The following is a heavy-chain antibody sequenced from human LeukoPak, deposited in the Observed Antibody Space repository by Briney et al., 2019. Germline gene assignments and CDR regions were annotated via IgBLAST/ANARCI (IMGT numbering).Heavy chain of an antibody. CDR1: GGSFRGYY. D-gene: IGHD5-18*01. CDR2: INHSGST. Sequence: SETLSLTCAVYGGSFRGYYWSWIRQPPGKGLEWIEEINHSGSTNYNPSLKSRVIISVDTSKKQFSLKLSSVTAADTAVYYCARTRGYAFDYWGQGTLVTVSS. V-gene: IGHV4-34*01. J-gene: IGHJ4*02. CDR3: ARTRGYAFDY.